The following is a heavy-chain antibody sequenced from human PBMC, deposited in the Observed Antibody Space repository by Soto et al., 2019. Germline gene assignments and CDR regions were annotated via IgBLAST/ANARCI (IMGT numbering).Heavy chain of an antibody. Sequence: PGESLKISCKASGYTFTNYWIGWVRQMPGKGLGWMGIINPGDSDTRYSPSFQGQVTMSIGKSITTAYLQWSSLKVSDTAMYYCARQGPTVTLDLWGQGFLVTVSS. CDR1: GYTFTNYW. CDR2: INPGDSDT. D-gene: IGHD5-12*01. CDR3: ARQGPTVTLDL. J-gene: IGHJ4*02. V-gene: IGHV5-51*01.